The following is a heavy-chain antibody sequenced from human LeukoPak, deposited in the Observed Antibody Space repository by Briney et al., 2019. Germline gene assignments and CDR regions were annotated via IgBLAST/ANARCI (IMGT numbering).Heavy chain of an antibody. CDR2: INSDGSST. D-gene: IGHD1-26*01. Sequence: GGSLRLSCAASGFTFSSYWMHWVRQAPGKGLVWVSRINSDGSSTSYADSVKGRLTISRDSAKNTLYLQMNSLRAEDTAVYYCARGMYGATRAFDYWGQGTLVTVSS. CDR1: GFTFSSYW. CDR3: ARGMYGATRAFDY. V-gene: IGHV3-74*01. J-gene: IGHJ4*02.